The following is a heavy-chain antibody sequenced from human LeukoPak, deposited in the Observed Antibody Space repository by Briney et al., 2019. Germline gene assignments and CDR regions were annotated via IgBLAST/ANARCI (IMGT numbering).Heavy chain of an antibody. CDR3: AREVYYDSSGYYYGVYGY. V-gene: IGHV4-34*01. Sequence: SETLSLTCAVYGGSFSGYYWSWIRQPPGKGLEWIGEINHSGSTNYNPSLKSQVTISVDTSKNQFSLKLSSVTAADTAVYYCAREVYYDSSGYYYGVYGYWGQGTLVTVSS. J-gene: IGHJ4*02. D-gene: IGHD3-22*01. CDR1: GGSFSGYY. CDR2: INHSGST.